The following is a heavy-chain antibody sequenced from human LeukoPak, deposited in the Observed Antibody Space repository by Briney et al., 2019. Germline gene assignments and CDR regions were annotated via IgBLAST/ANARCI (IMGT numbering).Heavy chain of an antibody. J-gene: IGHJ6*03. V-gene: IGHV3-7*01. D-gene: IGHD2-15*01. CDR2: IKQDGSEK. CDR3: ARVMGRYYYYMDV. CDR1: GFTFSSYW. Sequence: GGSLKLSCAASGFTFSSYWMSWVRQAPGKGLEWVANIKQDGSEKYYVDSVKGRFTISRDYAKSSLYLQMSSLRAEDTAVYYCARVMGRYYYYMDVWGKGTTVTISS.